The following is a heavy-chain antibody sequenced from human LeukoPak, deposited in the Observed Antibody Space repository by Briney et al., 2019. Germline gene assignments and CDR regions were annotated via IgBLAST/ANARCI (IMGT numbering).Heavy chain of an antibody. Sequence: PGGTLRLSCAASGFTFSSYGMSWVRRAPGKGLEWVSAISGSGGSTYYADSVKGRFTISRDNSKNTLYLQMNSLRAEDTAVYYCAKDERWELLLGTVDYWGQGTLVTVSS. CDR2: ISGSGGST. D-gene: IGHD1-26*01. CDR1: GFTFSSYG. V-gene: IGHV3-23*01. J-gene: IGHJ4*02. CDR3: AKDERWELLLGTVDY.